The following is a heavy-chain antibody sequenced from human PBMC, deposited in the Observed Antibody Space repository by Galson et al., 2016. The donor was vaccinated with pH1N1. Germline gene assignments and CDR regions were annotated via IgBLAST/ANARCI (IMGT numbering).Heavy chain of an antibody. J-gene: IGHJ4*02. CDR3: ARGGSGHLDF. CDR1: GDSVSSNSVS. CDR2: TYYRAQWWR. Sequence: CAISGDSVSSNSVSWVWVRQSPSRGLEWLGRTYYRAQWWRDYAFSVKSRLIINPDTSRNQVSLQLTSLTPDDTAIYYCARGGSGHLDFWGPGVLVTVSS. D-gene: IGHD3-10*01. V-gene: IGHV6-1*01.